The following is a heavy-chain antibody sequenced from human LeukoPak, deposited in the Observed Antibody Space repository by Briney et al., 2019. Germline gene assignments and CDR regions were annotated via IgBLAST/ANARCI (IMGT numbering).Heavy chain of an antibody. J-gene: IGHJ4*02. CDR2: IKQDGSEK. CDR1: GFTSSSYW. Sequence: GWSLRLSCAVSGFTSSSYWMSWVRQAPGKGLEWVANIKQDGSEKYYVDSVKGRFTISRDNAKNSLYLQMNSLRAEDTAVYYCARAPYCIGGSCRFDYWGQGTLVTVSS. CDR3: ARAPYCIGGSCRFDY. V-gene: IGHV3-7*03. D-gene: IGHD2-15*01.